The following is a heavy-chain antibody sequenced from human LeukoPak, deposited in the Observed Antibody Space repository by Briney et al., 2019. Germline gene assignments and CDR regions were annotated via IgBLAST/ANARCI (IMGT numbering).Heavy chain of an antibody. V-gene: IGHV3-9*01. CDR3: AKLSSYSGSYNFDY. Sequence: GGSLRLSCAAPGFTFDDYAMHWIRQAPGKGLEWVSGISWNSGSIGYADSVKGRFTISRDNAKNSLYLQMNSLRAEDTAVYYCAKLSSYSGSYNFDYWGQGTLVTVSS. J-gene: IGHJ4*02. CDR2: ISWNSGSI. D-gene: IGHD1-26*01. CDR1: GFTFDDYA.